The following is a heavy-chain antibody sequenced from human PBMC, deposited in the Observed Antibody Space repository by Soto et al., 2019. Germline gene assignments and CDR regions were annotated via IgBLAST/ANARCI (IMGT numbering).Heavy chain of an antibody. CDR3: SRVYPPRDQLGNLPGAF. CDR1: GYTFTSYY. J-gene: IGHJ4*02. D-gene: IGHD1-1*01. V-gene: IGHV1-46*03. Sequence: QVQLVQSGAEVMQPGASVKVSCKASGYTFTSYYIQWVRQAPGQGLEWMGIINPSGGSTNYAQKFQGRVTMTRDPSTSTVYMELSSLRAEDTAIYYCSRVYPPRDQLGNLPGAFWGQGTLVTVSS. CDR2: INPSGGST.